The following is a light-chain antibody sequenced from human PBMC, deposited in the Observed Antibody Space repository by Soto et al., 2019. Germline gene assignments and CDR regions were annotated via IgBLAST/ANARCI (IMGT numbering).Light chain of an antibody. CDR2: EVS. CDR3: SSYTTSSTRVV. J-gene: IGLJ2*01. Sequence: ALTQPASVSGSPGQSITISCTGTSSDVGGYNYVSWYQQLPGKAPKLMIYEVSNRPSGVSNRFSGSKSGNTASLTISGLQAEDEADYYCSSYTTSSTRVVFGGGTKLTVL. V-gene: IGLV2-14*01. CDR1: SSDVGGYNY.